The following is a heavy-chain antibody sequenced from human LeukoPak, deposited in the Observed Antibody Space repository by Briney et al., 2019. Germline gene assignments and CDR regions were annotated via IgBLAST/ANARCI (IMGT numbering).Heavy chain of an antibody. CDR1: GFTFSSYA. CDR3: AKCSGSGSYSLATHLLFDY. V-gene: IGHV3-23*01. Sequence: GGSLRLSCAASGFTFSSYAMSCVRQAPGKGLEWVSAISGSGGSTYYADSVKGRFTISSDNSKNTLYLQMNSLRAEDTAVYYCAKCSGSGSYSLATHLLFDYWGQGTLVTVSS. J-gene: IGHJ4*02. CDR2: ISGSGGST. D-gene: IGHD3-10*01.